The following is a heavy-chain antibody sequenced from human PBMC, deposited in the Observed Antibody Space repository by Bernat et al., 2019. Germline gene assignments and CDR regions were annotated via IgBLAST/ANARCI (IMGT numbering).Heavy chain of an antibody. CDR1: GFTFSSHW. Sequence: EVQLVESGGGLVQPGGSLRLSCAASGFTFSSHWMHWVRQAPGKGLVWVSRIDPDGPSTSYADSVKGRFTISRDNAKNTLYLQMNSLRAEDTAMYYCVRDRPGSENYYHPLFDYWGQGTLVTVSS. CDR3: VRDRPGSENYYHPLFDY. V-gene: IGHV3-74*01. CDR2: IDPDGPST. J-gene: IGHJ4*02. D-gene: IGHD3-10*01.